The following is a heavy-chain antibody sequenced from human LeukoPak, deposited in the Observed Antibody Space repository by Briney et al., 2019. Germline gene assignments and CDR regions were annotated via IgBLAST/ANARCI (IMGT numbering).Heavy chain of an antibody. J-gene: IGHJ5*02. CDR1: GGSFSGYY. CDR2: INHSGST. CDR3: ARGRGAITMVRGVSVWFDP. Sequence: SETLSLTCAVYGGSFSGYYWSWFRQPPGKGLEWIGEINHSGSTNYNPSLKSRVTISVDTSKNQFSLKLSSVTAADTAVYYCARGRGAITMVRGVSVWFDPWGQGTLVTVSS. V-gene: IGHV4-34*01. D-gene: IGHD3-10*01.